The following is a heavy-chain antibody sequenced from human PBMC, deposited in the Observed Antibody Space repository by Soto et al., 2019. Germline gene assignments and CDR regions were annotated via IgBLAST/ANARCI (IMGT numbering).Heavy chain of an antibody. V-gene: IGHV1-18*04. Sequence: QVQLVQSGDEVKKPAASVKVSCKTSGYTFMSYGINWLRQAPGQGLEWMGWVSGYNGNTNYAQMFQGRVTMTTDTTTSTAYMELRSLRSDATAVHYCARTVMGCSSTSCYTNSFDYWGQGTLVTVSS. CDR3: ARTVMGCSSTSCYTNSFDY. CDR2: VSGYNGNT. D-gene: IGHD2-2*02. J-gene: IGHJ4*02. CDR1: GYTFMSYG.